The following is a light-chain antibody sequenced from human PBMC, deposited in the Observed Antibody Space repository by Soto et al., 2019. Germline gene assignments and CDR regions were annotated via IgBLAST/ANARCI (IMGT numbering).Light chain of an antibody. CDR3: TSYTSSSTLYV. CDR1: SSDVGGYNY. CDR2: DVS. V-gene: IGLV2-14*01. J-gene: IGLJ1*01. Sequence: QSVLTQPASVSGSPGQPITISCTGTSSDVGGYNYVSWYQQYPGKAPKLMIYDVSNRPSGVSNRFSGSKSGNTASLTISGLQAEDEADYYCTSYTSSSTLYVFGTGTKVTVL.